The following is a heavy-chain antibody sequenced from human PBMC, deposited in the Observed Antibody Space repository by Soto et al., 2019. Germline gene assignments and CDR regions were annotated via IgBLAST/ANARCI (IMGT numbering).Heavy chain of an antibody. V-gene: IGHV3-21*01. J-gene: IGHJ6*02. D-gene: IGHD3-10*01. CDR1: GFTFSSYS. CDR3: ARDRQEVTMVLEDYYGMDV. Sequence: PGGSLRLSCAASGFTFSSYSMNWVRQAPGKGLEWVSSISSSSSYIYYADSVKGRFTISRDNAKNSLYLQMNSLRAEDTAVYYCARDRQEVTMVLEDYYGMDVWGQGTTVTVSS. CDR2: ISSSSSYI.